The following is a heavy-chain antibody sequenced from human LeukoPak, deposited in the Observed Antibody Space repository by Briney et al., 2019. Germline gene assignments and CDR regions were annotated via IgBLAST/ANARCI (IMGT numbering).Heavy chain of an antibody. V-gene: IGHV5-51*01. CDR3: ARRQGCSSTSCPPDY. J-gene: IGHJ4*02. CDR1: GYSFNTYW. Sequence: GESLKISCRGSGYSFNTYWIGWVRQMPGKGLEWMGTIYPGDSDTRYSPSFQGQVTMSADKSINTAYLQWSSLKASDTAMYYCARRQGCSSTSCPPDYWGQGTLVTVSS. CDR2: IYPGDSDT. D-gene: IGHD2-2*01.